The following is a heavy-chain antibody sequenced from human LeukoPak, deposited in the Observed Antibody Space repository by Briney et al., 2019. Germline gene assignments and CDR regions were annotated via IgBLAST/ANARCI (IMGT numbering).Heavy chain of an antibody. Sequence: GGSLRLSCVASESTVSNYAMSWVRQAPGKGLDWLSTISGSGSSTYYAEAVKGRFTISRDNSKNTLYLQMNSLRVEDTAVYYCARDRGSDIVIVPADIRPSPSSYYGLDVWGQGTTVTVSS. CDR1: ESTVSNYA. V-gene: IGHV3-23*01. J-gene: IGHJ6*02. CDR2: ISGSGSST. CDR3: ARDRGSDIVIVPADIRPSPSSYYGLDV. D-gene: IGHD2-2*01.